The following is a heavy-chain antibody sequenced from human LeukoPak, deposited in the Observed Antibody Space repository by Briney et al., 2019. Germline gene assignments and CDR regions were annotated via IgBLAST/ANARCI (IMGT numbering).Heavy chain of an antibody. D-gene: IGHD3-10*01. Sequence: SETLSLTCTVSGGSISSYYWSWIRQPAGEGLEWIGRIYTSGSTNYNPSLKSRVTMSVDTSKNQFSLKLSSVTAADTAVYYCARDRTYYYGSGSSREIRYFDYWGQGTLVTVSS. CDR3: ARDRTYYYGSGSSREIRYFDY. CDR1: GGSISSYY. CDR2: IYTSGST. V-gene: IGHV4-4*07. J-gene: IGHJ4*02.